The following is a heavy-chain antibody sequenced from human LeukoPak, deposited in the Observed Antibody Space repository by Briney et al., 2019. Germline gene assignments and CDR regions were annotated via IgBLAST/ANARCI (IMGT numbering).Heavy chain of an antibody. J-gene: IGHJ4*02. Sequence: SETLSLTCTVSGGSISSSDNYWGWIRQPPGKGLEWIGSVYYSGSAYYNPSLKSRVTISVDTSKNQFSLELSSVTAADTAVYYCAKPGYCSSTSCYTLDYWGQGTLVTVSS. D-gene: IGHD2-2*02. CDR3: AKPGYCSSTSCYTLDY. V-gene: IGHV4-39*07. CDR2: VYYSGSA. CDR1: GGSISSSDNY.